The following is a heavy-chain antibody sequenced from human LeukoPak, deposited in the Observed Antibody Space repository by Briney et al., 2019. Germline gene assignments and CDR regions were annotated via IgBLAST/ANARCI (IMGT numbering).Heavy chain of an antibody. V-gene: IGHV3-21*01. CDR2: ISSSSSYI. Sequence: PGGSLRLSCAASGFTFSSYSMNWVRQAPGKGLEWVSSISSSSSYIYYADSVKGRFTISRDNAKNSLYPQMNSLRAEDTAVYYCARGGYSGYELDYWGQGTLVTVSS. D-gene: IGHD5-12*01. J-gene: IGHJ4*02. CDR1: GFTFSSYS. CDR3: ARGGYSGYELDY.